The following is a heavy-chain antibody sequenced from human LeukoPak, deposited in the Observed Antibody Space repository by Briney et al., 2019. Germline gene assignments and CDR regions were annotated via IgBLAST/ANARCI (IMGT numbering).Heavy chain of an antibody. Sequence: SETLSLTCTVSGGSISSSSYYWGWIRQPPGKGLEWIGSIYYSGSTNYNPSLKSRVTISVDTSKNQFSLKLSSVTAADTAVYYCARVAAKTVDYWGQGTLVTVSS. CDR3: ARVAAKTVDY. V-gene: IGHV4-39*07. CDR1: GGSISSSSYY. D-gene: IGHD2-15*01. J-gene: IGHJ4*02. CDR2: IYYSGST.